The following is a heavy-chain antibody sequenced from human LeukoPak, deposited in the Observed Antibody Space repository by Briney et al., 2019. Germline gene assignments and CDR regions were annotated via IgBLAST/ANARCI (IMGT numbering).Heavy chain of an antibody. CDR3: ARGYYHQYYFDY. J-gene: IGHJ4*02. Sequence: GGSLRLSCAASGFTFSSYAMSWVRQAPGKGLEWVSAISGSGGSTYYADSVKGRFTISRDNSKNTLYLQMNSLRAEDTAVYYCARGYYHQYYFDYWGQGTLVTVSS. D-gene: IGHD3-22*01. CDR2: ISGSGGST. CDR1: GFTFSSYA. V-gene: IGHV3-23*01.